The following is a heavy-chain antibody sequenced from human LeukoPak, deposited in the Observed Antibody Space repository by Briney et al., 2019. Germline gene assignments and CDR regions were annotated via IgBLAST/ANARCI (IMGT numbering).Heavy chain of an antibody. CDR2: IYYSGST. CDR1: GVSISSYY. Sequence: SETLSLSCTVSGVSISSYYWSWIRQPPGKGLEWIGYIYYSGSTNYNPSLKSRVTISVDTSKNQFSLKLSSVTAADTAVYYCARGLYCGGDCYPSHYYYYYMDVWGKGTTVTTSS. V-gene: IGHV4-59*01. J-gene: IGHJ6*03. D-gene: IGHD2-21*02. CDR3: ARGLYCGGDCYPSHYYYYYMDV.